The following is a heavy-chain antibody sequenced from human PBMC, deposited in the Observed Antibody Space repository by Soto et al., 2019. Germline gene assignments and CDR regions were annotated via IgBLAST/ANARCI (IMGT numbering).Heavy chain of an antibody. CDR2: ISYDGSNK. V-gene: IGHV3-30*18. D-gene: IGHD1-26*01. CDR3: AKGHRDDLVGATTGGWYFDL. J-gene: IGHJ2*01. CDR1: GFTFRTYG. Sequence: QVQLVESGGGVVQPGRSLRLSCAASGFTFRTYGMHWVRQAPGKGLEWVAVISYDGSNKYYVDSVKGRFTISRDNSKNTLYLQMNSLRAEDPAVYYCAKGHRDDLVGATTGGWYFDLWGRGTLVTVSS.